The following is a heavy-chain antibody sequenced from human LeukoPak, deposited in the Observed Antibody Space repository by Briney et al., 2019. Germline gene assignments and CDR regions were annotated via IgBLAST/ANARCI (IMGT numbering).Heavy chain of an antibody. J-gene: IGHJ4*02. V-gene: IGHV3-48*03. CDR1: GFTFSSYE. Sequence: GGSLRLSCAASGFTFSSYEMNWVRQAPGKGLEWVSYISSSGSTIYYADSVKGPFTISRDNAKNSLYLQMNSLRAEDTAVYYCAPLEVEFDYWGQGTLVTVSS. D-gene: IGHD3-3*01. CDR3: APLEVEFDY. CDR2: ISSSGSTI.